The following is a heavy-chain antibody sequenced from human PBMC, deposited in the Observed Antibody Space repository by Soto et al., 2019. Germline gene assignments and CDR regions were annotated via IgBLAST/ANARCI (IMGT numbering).Heavy chain of an antibody. Sequence: PSETLSLTCTVSGGSISSYYWSWIRQPPGKGLEWIGYIYYSGSTNYNPSLKSRVTISVDTSKNQFSLKLSSVTAADTAVYYRAREGAAAGNYFDYWGQGTLVTVSS. J-gene: IGHJ4*02. CDR3: AREGAAAGNYFDY. V-gene: IGHV4-59*01. D-gene: IGHD6-13*01. CDR1: GGSISSYY. CDR2: IYYSGST.